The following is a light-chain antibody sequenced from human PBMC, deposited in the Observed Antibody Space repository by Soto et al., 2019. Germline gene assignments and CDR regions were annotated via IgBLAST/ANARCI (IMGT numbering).Light chain of an antibody. CDR3: QQYNNWPFS. Sequence: EILITQSPGTLPVSPGERPTLSCRAGQGVTTNFAWYQQKSGQSPRILTYDVSIRATGVPARFSGTGSETDCTLTISGLQSEDSEVYFGQQYNNWPFSFGQGTRLEIK. V-gene: IGKV3-15*01. CDR1: QGVTTN. CDR2: DVS. J-gene: IGKJ5*01.